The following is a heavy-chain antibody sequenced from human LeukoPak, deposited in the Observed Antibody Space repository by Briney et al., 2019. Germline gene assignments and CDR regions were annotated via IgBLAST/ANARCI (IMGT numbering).Heavy chain of an antibody. V-gene: IGHV4-34*01. CDR3: ELFVVVLPAANYRRGVVDNTADY. CDR2: INHSGSA. Sequence: SETLSLTCAVYGGSFSGYYWSWIRQPPGKGLEWIGEINHSGSANYNPSLKSRVTISVDTSKNQFSLKLSSVTAADTAVYYCELFVVVLPAANYRRGVVDNTADYWGQGTLVTVSS. D-gene: IGHD2-2*01. J-gene: IGHJ4*02. CDR1: GGSFSGYY.